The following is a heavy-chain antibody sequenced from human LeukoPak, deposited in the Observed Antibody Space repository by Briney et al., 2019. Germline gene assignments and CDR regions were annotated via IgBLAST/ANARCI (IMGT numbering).Heavy chain of an antibody. J-gene: IGHJ4*02. CDR3: AKTVLSTTWYGSFDY. D-gene: IGHD4/OR15-4a*01. Sequence: GGSLRLSCGASGFTFSNYAMSWVRQAPGKGLEWVSGDRNGGLIAYYADSVKGRFTISRDNSKNTLCLQMDSLRVEDTAVYYCAKTVLSTTWYGSFDYWGQGTLVTVSS. V-gene: IGHV3-23*01. CDR1: GFTFSNYA. CDR2: DRNGGLIA.